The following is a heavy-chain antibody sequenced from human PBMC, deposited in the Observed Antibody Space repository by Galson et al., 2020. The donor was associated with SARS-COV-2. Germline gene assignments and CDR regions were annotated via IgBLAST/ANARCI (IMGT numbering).Heavy chain of an antibody. CDR3: ASMQIGRHDD. CDR2: VYYTSNT. V-gene: IGHV4-39*07. Sequence: SETLSLTCTVSRGSVSSSNYYWGWIRQPPGKGLEWIGSVYYTSNTYYNPSLKSRVTISIDTSKNQFSLKVRSVTAADTAVYYCASMQIGRHDDWGQGTLVAVSS. J-gene: IGHJ4*02. CDR1: RGSVSSSNYY. D-gene: IGHD1-26*01.